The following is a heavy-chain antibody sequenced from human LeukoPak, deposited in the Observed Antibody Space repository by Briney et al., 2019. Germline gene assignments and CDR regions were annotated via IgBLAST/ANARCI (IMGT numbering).Heavy chain of an antibody. D-gene: IGHD3-22*01. V-gene: IGHV3-53*04. CDR2: IYSAGTT. CDR3: ARGLGNDSSGYYRGYIDI. Sequence: GGSLSFSCAASGFSFSNNIRSVVRQAPGKGLEWVSVIYSAGTTHYADSVKGRFTISRQNPENTLFLQMNSLRPEDTAVYYCARGLGNDSSGYYRGYIDIWGQGAPVTVSS. J-gene: IGHJ4*01. CDR1: GFSFSNNI.